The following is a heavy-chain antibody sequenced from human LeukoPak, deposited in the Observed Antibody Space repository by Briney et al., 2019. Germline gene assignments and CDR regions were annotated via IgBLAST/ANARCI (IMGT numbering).Heavy chain of an antibody. V-gene: IGHV3-7*03. CDR2: IKEDGSQK. CDR1: GFTFSSFW. J-gene: IGHJ4*02. Sequence: GGSLRLSCAASGFTFSSFWMSWVRQAPGKGLEWVANIKEDGSQKYYVDSVKGRFTISRDNAKNSLFLQTNSLRADDTAVYYCARDSGWFRFDYWGQGTLVTVSS. CDR3: ARDSGWFRFDY. D-gene: IGHD6-13*01.